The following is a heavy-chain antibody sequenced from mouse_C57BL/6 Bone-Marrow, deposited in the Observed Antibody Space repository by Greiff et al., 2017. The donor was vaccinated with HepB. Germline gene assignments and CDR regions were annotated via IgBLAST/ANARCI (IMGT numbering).Heavy chain of an antibody. CDR1: GYTFTSYG. CDR2: IYIGNGYT. Sequence: EVKLMESGAELVRPGSSVKMSCKTSGYTFTSYGINWVKQRPGQGLEWIGYIYIGNGYTEYNEKFKGKATLTSDTSSSTAYMQLSSLTSEDSALYFCARWEIYYYGSSAAWFAYWGQGTLVTVSA. D-gene: IGHD1-1*01. J-gene: IGHJ3*01. V-gene: IGHV1-58*01. CDR3: ARWEIYYYGSSAAWFAY.